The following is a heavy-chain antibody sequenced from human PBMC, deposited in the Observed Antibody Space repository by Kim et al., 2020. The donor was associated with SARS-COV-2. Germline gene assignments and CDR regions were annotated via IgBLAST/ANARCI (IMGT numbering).Heavy chain of an antibody. D-gene: IGHD3-10*01. CDR3: ATLEWIYGSGSYGRYNWFDP. Sequence: SETLSLTCAVYGGSFSGYYWSWIRQPPGKGLEWIGEINHSGSTNYNPSLKSRVTISVDTSKNQFSLKLSSVTAADTAVYYCATLEWIYGSGSYGRYNWFDPWGQGTLVTVSS. J-gene: IGHJ5*02. CDR1: GGSFSGYY. V-gene: IGHV4-34*01. CDR2: INHSGST.